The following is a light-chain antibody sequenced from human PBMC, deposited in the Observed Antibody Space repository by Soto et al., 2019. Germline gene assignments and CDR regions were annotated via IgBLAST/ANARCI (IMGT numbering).Light chain of an antibody. V-gene: IGKV3-20*01. CDR3: QQYGDSPL. CDR2: GAS. J-gene: IGKJ3*01. Sequence: EIVLTQSPGTLSLSPGDRATLSCRASQSVRSSYLAWYQQKPGQAPKLLIHGASSRATGIPARFSGSGSGTDFTLTISRLEPEDFAVYYCQQYGDSPLFGPGTKVDIK. CDR1: QSVRSSY.